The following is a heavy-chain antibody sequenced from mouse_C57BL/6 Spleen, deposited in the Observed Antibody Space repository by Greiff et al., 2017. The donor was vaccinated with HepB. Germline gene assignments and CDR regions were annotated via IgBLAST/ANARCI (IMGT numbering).Heavy chain of an antibody. CDR2: ISYDGSN. V-gene: IGHV3-6*01. J-gene: IGHJ1*03. Sequence: EVKLVESGPGLVKPSQSLSLTCSVTGYSITSGYYWNWIRQFPGNKLEWMGYISYDGSNNYNPSLKNRISITRDTSKNQFFLKLNSVTTEDTATYYCATDPRYWYFDVWGTGTTVTVSS. CDR3: ATDPRYWYFDV. CDR1: GYSITSGYY.